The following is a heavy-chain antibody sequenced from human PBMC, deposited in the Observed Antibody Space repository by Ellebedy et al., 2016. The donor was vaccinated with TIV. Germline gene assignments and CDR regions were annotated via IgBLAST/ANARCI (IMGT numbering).Heavy chain of an antibody. CDR1: GGSFSGYY. Sequence: SETLSLTXAVYGGSFSGYYWSWIRQHPGKGLEWIGYIYYSGSTYYNPSLKSRVTISVDTSKNQFSLKLSSVTAADTAVYYCAREVVYAMDVWGKGTTVTVSS. CDR2: IYYSGST. V-gene: IGHV4-31*11. J-gene: IGHJ6*03. CDR3: AREVVYAMDV. D-gene: IGHD3-16*01.